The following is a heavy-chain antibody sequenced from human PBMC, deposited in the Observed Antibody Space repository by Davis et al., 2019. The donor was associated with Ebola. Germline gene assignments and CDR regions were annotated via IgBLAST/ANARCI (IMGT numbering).Heavy chain of an antibody. Sequence: GESLKISCKGSGYYFSNYWIGWVRQLPGKGLEWMGFMYPGDSDTRYSPSFQGPVTISADKSLSVAYLQWNSLKASDTATYYCTRRGAAAADGLDVWGQGTTVTVSS. CDR1: GYYFSNYW. CDR3: TRRGAAAADGLDV. V-gene: IGHV5-51*01. CDR2: MYPGDSDT. J-gene: IGHJ6*02. D-gene: IGHD6-13*01.